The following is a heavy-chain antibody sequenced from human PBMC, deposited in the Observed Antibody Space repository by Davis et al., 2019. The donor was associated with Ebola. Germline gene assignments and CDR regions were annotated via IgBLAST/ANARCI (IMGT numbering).Heavy chain of an antibody. V-gene: IGHV3-21*01. D-gene: IGHD4-23*01. CDR3: ARGPSTGNSFTY. CDR1: GFTFSSYA. CDR2: ISSSSSYI. J-gene: IGHJ4*02. Sequence: GGSLRLSCAASGFTFSSYAMHWVRQAPGKGLEWVSSISSSSSYIYYADSVKGRFTISRDNAKNSLYLQMNSLRDEDTAVYYCARGPSTGNSFTYWGQGTLVTVSS.